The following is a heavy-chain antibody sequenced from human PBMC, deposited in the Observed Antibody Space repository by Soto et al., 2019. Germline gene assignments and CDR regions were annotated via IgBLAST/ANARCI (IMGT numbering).Heavy chain of an antibody. Sequence: GGSLRLSRAASGFTFSSYSMNWVRQAPGKGLEWVSSISSSSSYIYYADSVKGRFTISRDNAKNSLYLQMNSLRAEDTAVYYCAREATRFGELSVDAFDIWGQGTMVTVSS. D-gene: IGHD3-10*01. CDR1: GFTFSSYS. CDR2: ISSSSSYI. CDR3: AREATRFGELSVDAFDI. V-gene: IGHV3-21*01. J-gene: IGHJ3*02.